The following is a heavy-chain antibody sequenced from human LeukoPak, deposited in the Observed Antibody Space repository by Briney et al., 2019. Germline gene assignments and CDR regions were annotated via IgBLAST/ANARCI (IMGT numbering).Heavy chain of an antibody. D-gene: IGHD3-10*01. CDR2: VYYSGRS. Sequence: PSETLSLTCTVSGGSISGSSHYWGCIRQPPGKGLEWIASVYYSGRSNYNPSLASRVTISVDTSKNQFSLKLTSVTAADTAVYYCARGTGAGYYGSGTYYDYWGQGALVTVSS. CDR3: ARGTGAGYYGSGTYYDY. CDR1: GGSISGSSHY. V-gene: IGHV4-39*01. J-gene: IGHJ4*02.